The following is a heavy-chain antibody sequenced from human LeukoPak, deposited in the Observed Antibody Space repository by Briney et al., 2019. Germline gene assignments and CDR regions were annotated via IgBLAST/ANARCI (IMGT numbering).Heavy chain of an antibody. CDR3: ARAYQWSVTPGGIYYYYYGMDV. V-gene: IGHV3-30*03. J-gene: IGHJ6*02. D-gene: IGHD5-12*01. Sequence: GRSLRLSCAASGFTFSSYGMHWVRQAPCKGLEWVAVVSYDGSKYYADSVKGRFTISRDNSKNTLYLQMSSLRAEDTAVYYCARAYQWSVTPGGIYYYYYGMDVWGQGTTVTVSS. CDR1: GFTFSSYG. CDR2: VSYDGSK.